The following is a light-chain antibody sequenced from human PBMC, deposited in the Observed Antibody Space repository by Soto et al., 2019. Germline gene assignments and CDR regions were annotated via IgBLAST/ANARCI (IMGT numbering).Light chain of an antibody. CDR1: SGHSTYI. V-gene: IGLV4-60*02. CDR2: LDRSGSY. J-gene: IGLJ3*02. Sequence: QAVLTQSSSASTSLGSSVKLTCILSSGHSTYIIAWHQQQPGKAPRFLMTLDRSGSYNRGSGVPDRFSGSSSGADRYLTISNLQFEDEGDYYCETWYSNTHKVFGGGTKLTVL. CDR3: ETWYSNTHKV.